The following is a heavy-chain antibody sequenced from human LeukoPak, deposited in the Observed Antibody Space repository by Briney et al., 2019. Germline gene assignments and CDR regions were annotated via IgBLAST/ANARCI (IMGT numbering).Heavy chain of an antibody. CDR2: IYYSGNT. CDR3: ARNDVDTAFFDY. V-gene: IGHV4-39*01. J-gene: IGHJ4*02. CDR1: GGSISSSSYY. Sequence: PSETLSLTCTVSGGSISSSSYYWGWIRQPPGKGLEWIGSIYYSGNTYYNPSLKSRVTISVDTSKNQFSLKLSSVTAADTAVYYCARNDVDTAFFDYWGQGTLVTVSS. D-gene: IGHD5-18*01.